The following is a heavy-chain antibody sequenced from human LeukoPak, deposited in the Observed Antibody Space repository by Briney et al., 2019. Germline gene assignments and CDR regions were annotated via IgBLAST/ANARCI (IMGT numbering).Heavy chain of an antibody. CDR1: GYTFTSYG. J-gene: IGHJ6*02. Sequence: PGASVKVSCEASGYTFTSYGISWVRQAPGQGLEWMGWISAYNGNTNYAQKLQGRVTMTTDTSTSTAYMELRSLRSDDTAVYYCARDVLSIAVAGKTYYYYGMDVWGQGTTVTVSS. V-gene: IGHV1-18*01. CDR2: ISAYNGNT. CDR3: ARDVLSIAVAGKTYYYYGMDV. D-gene: IGHD6-19*01.